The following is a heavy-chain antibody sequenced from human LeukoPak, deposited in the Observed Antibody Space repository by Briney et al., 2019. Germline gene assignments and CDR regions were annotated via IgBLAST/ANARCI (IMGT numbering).Heavy chain of an antibody. CDR3: ARARREGYDSSGYYYSDAFDI. Sequence: PGGSLRLSCAASGFTFSTYWMSWVRQAPGKGLEWVANISQDVGKIYYVDSVKGRFTISRDNAKNSLYLQMNSLRAEDTAVYYCARARREGYDSSGYYYSDAFDIWGQGTMVTVSS. CDR2: ISQDVGKI. CDR1: GFTFSTYW. V-gene: IGHV3-7*01. J-gene: IGHJ3*02. D-gene: IGHD3-22*01.